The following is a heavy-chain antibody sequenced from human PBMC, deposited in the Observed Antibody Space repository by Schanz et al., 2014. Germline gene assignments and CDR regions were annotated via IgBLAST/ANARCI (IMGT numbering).Heavy chain of an antibody. J-gene: IGHJ4*02. Sequence: EVQLVESGGGLVQPGGSLRLSCAASGFTFSRNAMNWVRQAPGKGLEWVSYISATSAKIDYADSVQGRFTISRDNAKNSLYLQMSSLRDEDTAVYYCARDRDRWLQLFYLEYWGQGTLVTVSS. CDR3: ARDRDRWLQLFYLEY. CDR1: GFTFSRNA. CDR2: ISATSAKI. D-gene: IGHD5-12*01. V-gene: IGHV3-48*02.